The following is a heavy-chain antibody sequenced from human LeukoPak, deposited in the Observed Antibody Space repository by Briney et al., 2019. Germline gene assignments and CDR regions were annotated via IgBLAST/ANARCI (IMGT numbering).Heavy chain of an antibody. CDR3: ARDHGGSYADFDY. Sequence: GGSLRLSCAASGFTVSSNYMSWVRQAPGKGLEWVSVIYSGGSTYYADSVKGRFTISRDNSKNTLYLQMNSLRAEDTAVCYCARDHGGSYADFDYWGQGTLVTVSS. D-gene: IGHD1-26*01. V-gene: IGHV3-66*02. CDR1: GFTVSSNY. J-gene: IGHJ4*02. CDR2: IYSGGST.